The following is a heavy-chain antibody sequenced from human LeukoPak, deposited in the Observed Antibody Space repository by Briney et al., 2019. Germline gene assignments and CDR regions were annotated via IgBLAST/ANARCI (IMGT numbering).Heavy chain of an antibody. CDR3: TKASRSDDRYRVFEY. J-gene: IGHJ4*02. CDR2: ISASGGHT. CDR1: GFTFSSYA. Sequence: PGGSLRLSCAASGFTFSSYAMSWVRQAPGKGLEWVSSISASGGHTYSADSVRGRFTISRDNSKNTLFLQVHSVRADDTAVYYCTKASRSDDRYRVFEYWGQGTLVTVSS. V-gene: IGHV3-23*01. D-gene: IGHD1-26*01.